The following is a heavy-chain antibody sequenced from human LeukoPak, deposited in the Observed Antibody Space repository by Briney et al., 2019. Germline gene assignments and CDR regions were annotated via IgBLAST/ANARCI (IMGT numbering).Heavy chain of an antibody. Sequence: SETLSLTCTVSGGSISSYYWSWIRQPPGKGLEWIGSIYYSGSTYYNPSLKSRVTISVDTSKNQFSLKLSSVTAADTAVYYCARAAYSGSYSHYFDYWGQGTLVTVSS. V-gene: IGHV4-59*12. J-gene: IGHJ4*02. D-gene: IGHD1-26*01. CDR3: ARAAYSGSYSHYFDY. CDR2: IYYSGST. CDR1: GGSISSYY.